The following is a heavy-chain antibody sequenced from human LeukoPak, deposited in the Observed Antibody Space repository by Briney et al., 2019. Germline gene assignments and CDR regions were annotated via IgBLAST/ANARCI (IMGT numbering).Heavy chain of an antibody. D-gene: IGHD2-2*01. Sequence: PGGSLRLSCTASGITIGDHAMSWVRQAPGKGLEWVGFIRSKTYGGTTEHAASVEGRFTISRDDSKSIAYLQMNSLKAEDTAVYYCARDYATAYHNDAFDMWGQGTLVTVSS. CDR2: IRSKTYGGTT. CDR3: ARDYATAYHNDAFDM. CDR1: GITIGDHA. V-gene: IGHV3-49*04. J-gene: IGHJ3*02.